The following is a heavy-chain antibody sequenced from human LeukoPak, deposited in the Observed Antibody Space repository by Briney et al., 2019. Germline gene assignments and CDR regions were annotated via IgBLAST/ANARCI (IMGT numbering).Heavy chain of an antibody. V-gene: IGHV3-74*01. D-gene: IGHD5-18*01. CDR3: ARAGSGYYYGREGAFDY. J-gene: IGHJ4*02. CDR2: VSLDGSTT. CDR1: GFTLSSYW. Sequence: GGSLRLSCAASGFTLSSYWMYWVRQAPGKGLVWVSLVSLDGSTTTYADSVKGRFTISRDNSKNTLYLQMNSLRAEDTAVYYCARAGSGYYYGREGAFDYWGQGTLVTVSS.